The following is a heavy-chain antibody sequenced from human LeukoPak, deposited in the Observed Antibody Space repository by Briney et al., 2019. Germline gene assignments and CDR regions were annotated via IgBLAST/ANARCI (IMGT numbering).Heavy chain of an antibody. CDR3: AKLLGTATTYDS. J-gene: IGHJ4*02. CDR1: GFTFSGNW. D-gene: IGHD5-24*01. V-gene: IGHV3-7*01. Sequence: GGCLRLSCAASGFTFSGNWMSWVRQAPGKGLEWVASINPDGSQKLYVDSVKGRLTISRDNTKSSLYLQMNSLGAEDTAMYYCAKLLGTATTYDSWGQGTRVTVSS. CDR2: INPDGSQK.